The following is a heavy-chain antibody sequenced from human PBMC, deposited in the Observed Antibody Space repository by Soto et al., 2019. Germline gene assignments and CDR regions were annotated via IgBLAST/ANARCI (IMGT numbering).Heavy chain of an antibody. CDR1: GGTLSTYT. V-gene: IGHV1-69*02. D-gene: IGHD6-19*01. Sequence: QGLLVQSAAEVKKPGSSVKVSCKAPGGTLSTYTLTWLRQAPGQGPEWMGRIIPALDIEEYAQQYQGRVTITADTSTSTAYMELHSLRSDDTAVYYCAAVAGTSAFVGYFEYWGQGTLVTVAS. J-gene: IGHJ4*02. CDR2: IIPALDIE. CDR3: AAVAGTSAFVGYFEY.